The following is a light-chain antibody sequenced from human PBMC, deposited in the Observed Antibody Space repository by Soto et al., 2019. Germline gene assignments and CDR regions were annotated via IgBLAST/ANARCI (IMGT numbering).Light chain of an antibody. CDR1: QSVSSSF. Sequence: EIVLTQSPGTLSLSPGERGTLSCRASQSVSSSFLAWYQQKPGQTPRLLIYGASTRATGIPDRFSGSGSGTDFTLTISRLEPEDFAVYYCRQYGSSPITFGQGTRLEIK. J-gene: IGKJ5*01. CDR3: RQYGSSPIT. CDR2: GAS. V-gene: IGKV3-20*01.